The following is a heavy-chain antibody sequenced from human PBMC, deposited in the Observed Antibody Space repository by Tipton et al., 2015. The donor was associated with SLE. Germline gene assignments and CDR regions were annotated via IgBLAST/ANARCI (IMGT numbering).Heavy chain of an antibody. Sequence: QLVQSGAEVKKPGSSVKLSCKASGGIFHRYAIIWVRQAPGQRLEWMGGISGIANYAQKFQGRVTITRNTSISTVYMELSSLRSEDTAIYYCARGFWWFDPWGQGTLVTVSS. CDR1: GGIFHRYA. J-gene: IGHJ5*02. CDR2: ISGIA. D-gene: IGHD3-3*01. CDR3: ARGFWWFDP. V-gene: IGHV1-69*17.